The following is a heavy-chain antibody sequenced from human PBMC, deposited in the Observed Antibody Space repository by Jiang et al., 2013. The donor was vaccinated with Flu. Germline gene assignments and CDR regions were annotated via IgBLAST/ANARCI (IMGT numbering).Heavy chain of an antibody. Sequence: GVVQPGMSLRLSCAASGFTFSRYGMHWVRQAPGKGLEWVAIIWYDGSKKFYTDSVTGRFTISRDNSNNTVYLQMDSLRAEDTAVYYCARDNDADWYFDLWGRGTLVTVSS. CDR1: GFTFSRYG. CDR3: ARDNDADWYFDL. V-gene: IGHV3-33*01. D-gene: IGHD1-1*01. CDR2: IWYDGSKK. J-gene: IGHJ2*01.